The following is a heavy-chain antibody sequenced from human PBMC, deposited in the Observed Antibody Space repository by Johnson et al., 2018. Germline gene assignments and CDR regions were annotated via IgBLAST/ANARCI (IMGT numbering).Heavy chain of an antibody. Sequence: QVQLQQWGAGLLKPSETLSLTCAVYGGSFSDYYWSWIRQSPGKGLEWIGEIDHSGSTNHTPSLKSRVTISVDTSKTQCTLKLTPVTAADTAVYYCAGGWYPRGYWGQGTLVTVSS. CDR1: GGSFSDYY. J-gene: IGHJ1*01. CDR2: IDHSGST. D-gene: IGHD6-13*01. V-gene: IGHV4-34*01. CDR3: AGGWYPRGY.